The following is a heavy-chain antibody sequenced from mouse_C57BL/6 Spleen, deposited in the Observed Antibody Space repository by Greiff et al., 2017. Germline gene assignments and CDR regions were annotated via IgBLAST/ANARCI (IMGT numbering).Heavy chain of an antibody. Sequence: VQLQQSGAELVRPGTSVKVSCKASGYAFTNYLIELVKQRPGQGLEWIGVINPGSGGTNYNEKFKGKATLTADKSSSTAYMQLSSLTSEDSAVYFCAREGITDAYWGQGTLVTVSA. CDR2: INPGSGGT. V-gene: IGHV1-54*01. J-gene: IGHJ3*01. CDR3: AREGITDAY. CDR1: GYAFTNYL. D-gene: IGHD2-4*01.